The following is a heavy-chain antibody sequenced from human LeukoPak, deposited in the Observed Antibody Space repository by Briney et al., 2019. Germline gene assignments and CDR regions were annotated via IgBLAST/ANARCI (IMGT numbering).Heavy chain of an antibody. Sequence: PGGSLRLSCAASGFTFSTYGMHWIRQAPGKGLEWVANIKQDGSEKYYVDSVKGRFTISRDNAKNSLYLQMNSLRAEDTAVYYCARTYSPFDYWGQGTLVTVSS. D-gene: IGHD5-12*01. CDR2: IKQDGSEK. V-gene: IGHV3-7*01. J-gene: IGHJ4*02. CDR3: ARTYSPFDY. CDR1: GFTFSTYG.